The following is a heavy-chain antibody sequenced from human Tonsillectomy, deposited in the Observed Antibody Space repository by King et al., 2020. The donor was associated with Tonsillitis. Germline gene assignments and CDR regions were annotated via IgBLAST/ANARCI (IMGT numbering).Heavy chain of an antibody. CDR2: TYYRSEWND. CDR3: VRGSFYDGRGPFFDS. V-gene: IGHV6-1*01. CDR1: GDRVSTIRAA. Sequence: VQLQQSGPGLVKPSQTLSLTCVISGDRVSTIRAAWNWVRQSPSRGLEWLGMTYYRSEWNDDYADSLKSRLTVKADTSKNQFSLQLTSVTPDDTAVYYCVRGSFYDGRGPFFDSWGQGTLVTVSS. J-gene: IGHJ4*02. D-gene: IGHD3-22*01.